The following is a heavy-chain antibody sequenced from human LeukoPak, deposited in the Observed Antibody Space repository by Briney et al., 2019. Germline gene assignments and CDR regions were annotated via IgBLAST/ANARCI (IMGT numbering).Heavy chain of an antibody. D-gene: IGHD3-22*01. Sequence: GGSLRLSCAASGFTFSSYGMHWVRQAPGKGLEWVAVIWYDGSNKYYADSVKGRFTISRDNSKNTLYLQMNSLRAEDTAVYYCARDRGYYDSSGYYDYWGRGTLVTVSS. CDR1: GFTFSSYG. V-gene: IGHV3-33*01. J-gene: IGHJ4*02. CDR3: ARDRGYYDSSGYYDY. CDR2: IWYDGSNK.